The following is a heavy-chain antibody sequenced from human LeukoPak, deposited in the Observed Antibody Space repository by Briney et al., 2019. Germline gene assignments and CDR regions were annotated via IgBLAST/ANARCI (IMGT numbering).Heavy chain of an antibody. CDR1: GFTLRSYS. V-gene: IGHV3-48*01. CDR3: AREPNFDDHAFDY. J-gene: IGHJ4*02. CDR2: INSRSSSI. D-gene: IGHD3-9*01. Sequence: GGSLRLSCAASGFTLRSYSMNWVRQAPGKGLEWVSYINSRSSSIDYAASVKGRFTISRDNAKNSLFLQINSLRAEDSAIYYCAREPNFDDHAFDYWGQGTLVTVSS.